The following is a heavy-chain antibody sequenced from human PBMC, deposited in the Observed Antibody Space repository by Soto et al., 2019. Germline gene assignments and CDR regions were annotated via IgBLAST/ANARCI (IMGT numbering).Heavy chain of an antibody. CDR1: GYTFTSYY. Sequence: ASVKVSCKASGYTFTSYYMHWVRPAPGQGLEWMGIINPSGGSTSYAQKFQGRVTMTRDTSTSTVYMELSSLRSEDTAVYYCARDRHYCSSTSCYYSYYYGMDVWGQGTTVTVSS. D-gene: IGHD2-2*01. CDR2: INPSGGST. CDR3: ARDRHYCSSTSCYYSYYYGMDV. V-gene: IGHV1-46*01. J-gene: IGHJ6*02.